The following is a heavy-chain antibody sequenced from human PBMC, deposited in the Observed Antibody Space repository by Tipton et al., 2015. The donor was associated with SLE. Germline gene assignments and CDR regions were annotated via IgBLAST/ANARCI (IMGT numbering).Heavy chain of an antibody. V-gene: IGHV4-31*03. CDR3: ARAVAGNSEYFDY. CDR2: IYNSGGT. CDR1: GGSISRGSYY. J-gene: IGHJ4*01. D-gene: IGHD6-19*01. Sequence: TLSLTCIVSGGSISRGSYYWGWIRHHPRKGPEWIGYIYNSGGTYYNPSLKSRVTISIDTSRNQFSLNLNSVTAADTALYYCARAVAGNSEYFDYWGHGTLVTVSS.